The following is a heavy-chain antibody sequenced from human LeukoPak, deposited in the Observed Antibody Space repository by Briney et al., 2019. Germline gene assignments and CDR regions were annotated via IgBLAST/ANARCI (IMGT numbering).Heavy chain of an antibody. V-gene: IGHV3-23*01. CDR3: TKDKGFNSGCHDY. J-gene: IGHJ4*02. CDR1: GVTFSTYA. D-gene: IGHD6-19*01. CDR2: ISIRGDTT. Sequence: GGSLRLSCAASGVTFSTYAMSCVRQAPGKGLEWVSFISIRGDTTYYADSVKGRFTISRDNSKNTLYLQMNSLRTEDTAVYYCTKDKGFNSGCHDYWGQGTLVTVSS.